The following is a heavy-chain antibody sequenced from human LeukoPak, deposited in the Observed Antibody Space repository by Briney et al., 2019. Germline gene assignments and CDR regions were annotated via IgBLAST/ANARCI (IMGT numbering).Heavy chain of an antibody. J-gene: IGHJ4*02. D-gene: IGHD6-6*01. CDR2: IYPGDSDT. CDR3: ARHSGSSSLYYFDY. Sequence: SGESLKISCKGSGYSFTNYWIGWVRQMPGKGLEWMGIIYPGDSDTRYSPSFQGQVTISADKSISTAYLQWSSLKASDTAIYYCARHSGSSSLYYFDYWGQGTLVTVSS. CDR1: GYSFTNYW. V-gene: IGHV5-51*01.